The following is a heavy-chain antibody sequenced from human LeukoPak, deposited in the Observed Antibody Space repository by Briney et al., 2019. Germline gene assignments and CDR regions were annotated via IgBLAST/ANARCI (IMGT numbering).Heavy chain of an antibody. D-gene: IGHD6-6*01. CDR2: MYYSGST. V-gene: IGHV4-39*07. Sequence: SETLSLTCTVSGGSISSSSYYWGWIRQPPGKGLGWIGSMYYSGSTFYIPSVKSRVTMSVDTSKNQFSLELTSVTAADTAVYYCARGSIAARPEGWFDPWGQGTLVTVSS. J-gene: IGHJ5*02. CDR3: ARGSIAARPEGWFDP. CDR1: GGSISSSSYY.